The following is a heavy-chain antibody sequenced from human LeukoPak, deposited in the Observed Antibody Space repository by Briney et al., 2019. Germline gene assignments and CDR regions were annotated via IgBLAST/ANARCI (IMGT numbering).Heavy chain of an antibody. CDR2: IIPIFGTA. V-gene: IGHV1-69*05. Sequence: ASVKVSCKASGGTFSSYAISWVRQAPGQGLEWMGGIIPIFGTANYAQKFQGRVTITTDESTSTAYMELSSLRSEDTAVYYCARGYYGSGSLDYWAREPWSPSPQ. CDR3: ARGYYGSGSLDY. CDR1: GGTFSSYA. D-gene: IGHD3-10*01. J-gene: IGHJ4*02.